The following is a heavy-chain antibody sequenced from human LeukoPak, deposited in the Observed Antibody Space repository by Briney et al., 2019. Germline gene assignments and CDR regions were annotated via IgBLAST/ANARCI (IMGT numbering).Heavy chain of an antibody. D-gene: IGHD6-13*01. CDR2: IRSKANSYAT. CDR1: GFTFSGSA. J-gene: IGHJ2*01. CDR3: ARDSAAAGTALYWYFDL. Sequence: GGSLRLSCAASGFTFSGSAMHWVRQASGKGLEWVGRIRSKANSYATAYAASVKGRFTISRDDSKNTAYLQMNSLKTEDTAVYYCARDSAAAGTALYWYFDLWGRGTLVTVSS. V-gene: IGHV3-73*01.